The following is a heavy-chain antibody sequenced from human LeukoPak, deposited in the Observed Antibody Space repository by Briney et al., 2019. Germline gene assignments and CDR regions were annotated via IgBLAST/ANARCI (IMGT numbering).Heavy chain of an antibody. CDR1: GGSISSGGYS. CDR2: IYHSGST. V-gene: IGHV4-30-2*01. Sequence: SQTLSLTCAVSGGSISSGGYSWSWIRRPPGKGLEWMGYIYHSGSTYYNPSLKSRVTISVDRSKNQFSLKLSSVTAADTAVYYCARGTKKFSLDYWGQGTLVTVSS. CDR3: ARGTKKFSLDY. J-gene: IGHJ4*02. D-gene: IGHD1-7*01.